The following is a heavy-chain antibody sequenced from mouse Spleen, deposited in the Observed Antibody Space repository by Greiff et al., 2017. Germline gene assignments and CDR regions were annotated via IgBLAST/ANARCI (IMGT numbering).Heavy chain of an antibody. CDR1: GFTFSDYY. Sequence: DVHLVESEGGLVQPGSSMKLSCTASGFTFSDYYMAWVRQVPEKGLEWVANINYDGSSTYYLDSLKSRFIISRDNAKNILYLQMSSLKSEDTATYYCAREGRSRAYAMDYWGQGTSVTVSS. CDR2: INYDGSST. J-gene: IGHJ4*01. CDR3: AREGRSRAYAMDY. D-gene: IGHD3-3*01. V-gene: IGHV5-16*01.